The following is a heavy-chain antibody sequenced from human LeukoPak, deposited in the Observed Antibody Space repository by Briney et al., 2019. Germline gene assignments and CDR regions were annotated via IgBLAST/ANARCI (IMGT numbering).Heavy chain of an antibody. J-gene: IGHJ6*02. Sequence: PGGSLRPSCAASGFTFSSYAMHWVRQAPGKGLEWVAVISYDGSNKYYADSVKGRFAISRDNSKNTLYLQMNSLRAEDTAVYYCARDAYEQLVGWYYYYGMDVWGQGTTVTVSS. CDR2: ISYDGSNK. D-gene: IGHD6-6*01. CDR1: GFTFSSYA. V-gene: IGHV3-30*09. CDR3: ARDAYEQLVGWYYYYGMDV.